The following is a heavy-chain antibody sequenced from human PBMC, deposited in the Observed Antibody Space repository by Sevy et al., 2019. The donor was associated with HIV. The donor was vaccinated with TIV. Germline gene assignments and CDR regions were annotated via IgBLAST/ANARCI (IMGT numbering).Heavy chain of an antibody. Sequence: ASVKVSCKASGYTFTDYHIHWVRQAPGQGLEWMGWINPNSGGTNFAKMLQGRVTMTRDTSISTAYMELRRLRSDDTAVYYCARVEHGVPLWPPFDYWGQGTLVTVSS. CDR1: GYTFTDYH. CDR3: ARVEHGVPLWPPFDY. V-gene: IGHV1-2*02. J-gene: IGHJ4*02. CDR2: INPNSGGT. D-gene: IGHD1-1*01.